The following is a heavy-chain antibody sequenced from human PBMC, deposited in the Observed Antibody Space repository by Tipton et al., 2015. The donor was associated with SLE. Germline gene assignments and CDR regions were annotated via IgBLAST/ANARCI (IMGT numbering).Heavy chain of an antibody. V-gene: IGHV3-33*01. CDR2: IWYDGSNK. J-gene: IGHJ6*03. CDR3: ARERGDPDFWSGYYYYYYYMDV. D-gene: IGHD3-3*01. Sequence: SLRLSCAASGFTFSDYDMHWVRQAPGRGLEWVAVIWYDGSNKYYADSVKGRFTISRDNSKNTLYLQMNSLRAEDTAVYYCARERGDPDFWSGYYYYYYYMDVWGKGTTVTVSS. CDR1: GFTFSDYD.